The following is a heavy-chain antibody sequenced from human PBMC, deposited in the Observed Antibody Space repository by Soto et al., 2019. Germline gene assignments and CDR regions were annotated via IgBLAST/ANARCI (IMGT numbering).Heavy chain of an antibody. CDR1: GFTFSSYS. J-gene: IGHJ6*04. D-gene: IGHD3-9*01. CDR2: ISSSSSTI. Sequence: GGSLRLSCAASGFTFSSYSMNWVRQAPGKGLEWVSYISSSSSTIYYADSVKGRFTISRDNAKNSLYLQMNSLRDEDTAVYYCASPRGYYDILTPYYYYGMDVWGKGTTVTVSS. V-gene: IGHV3-48*02. CDR3: ASPRGYYDILTPYYYYGMDV.